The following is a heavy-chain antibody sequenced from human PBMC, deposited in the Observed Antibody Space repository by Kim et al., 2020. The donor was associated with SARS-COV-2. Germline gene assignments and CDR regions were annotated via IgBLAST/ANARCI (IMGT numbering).Heavy chain of an antibody. CDR2: IYNRGST. J-gene: IGHJ4*02. V-gene: IGHV4-61*01. Sequence: SETLSLTCTVSGASVSSDSFYWSWIRQPPGKVLEWVGYIYNRGSTNYVPSLKSRVTISVDTSKNQFSLKVTSVTAADTAVYYCATSGRYSPRYWGQGTLVTVSS. D-gene: IGHD5-12*01. CDR3: ATSGRYSPRY. CDR1: GASVSSDSFY.